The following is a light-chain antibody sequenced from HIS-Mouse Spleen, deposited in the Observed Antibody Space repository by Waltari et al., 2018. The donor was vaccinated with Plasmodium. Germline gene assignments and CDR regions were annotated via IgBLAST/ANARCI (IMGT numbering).Light chain of an antibody. J-gene: IGLJ3*02. CDR3: NSRDSSGNHQV. Sequence: SSELTQDPAVSVALGQTVRITCQGDSLRSYYASWYQQKPGQAPVLVIYGKNNRPSGSPDRFYGSSAGNTASLTITGAQAEDEADYYCNSRDSSGNHQVFGGGTKLTVL. CDR1: SLRSYY. CDR2: GKN. V-gene: IGLV3-19*01.